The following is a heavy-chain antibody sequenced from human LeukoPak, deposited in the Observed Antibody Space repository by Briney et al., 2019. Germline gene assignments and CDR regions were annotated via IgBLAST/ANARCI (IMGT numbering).Heavy chain of an antibody. D-gene: IGHD6-19*01. CDR3: ARPVPSSGWYLSVL. CDR2: IYPGDSDT. Sequence: GESLKISCRGSGYSCTSYWIGWVRQMPGKGLEWMGIIYPGDSDTRYSPSFQGQVTISADKSISTAYLQWSSLKASDTAMYYCARPVPSSGWYLSVLWGQGTLVTVSS. J-gene: IGHJ4*02. V-gene: IGHV5-51*01. CDR1: GYSCTSYW.